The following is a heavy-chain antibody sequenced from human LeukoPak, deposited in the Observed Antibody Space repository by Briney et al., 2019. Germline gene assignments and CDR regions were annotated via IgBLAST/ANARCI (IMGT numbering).Heavy chain of an antibody. J-gene: IGHJ3*02. Sequence: PSETLSLTCTVSGGSISSYYWSWIRQPPGKGLEWIGYIYYSGSTNYNPSLKSRVTISVDTSKNQFSLKLSSVTAADTAVYYCARDRDHYYDSSGYPDAFDIWGQGTMVTVSS. CDR2: IYYSGST. CDR3: ARDRDHYYDSSGYPDAFDI. V-gene: IGHV4-59*01. D-gene: IGHD3-22*01. CDR1: GGSISSYY.